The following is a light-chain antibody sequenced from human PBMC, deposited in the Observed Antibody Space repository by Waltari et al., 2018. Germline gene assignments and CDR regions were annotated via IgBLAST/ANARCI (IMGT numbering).Light chain of an antibody. CDR1: NIGRES. V-gene: IGLV3-21*04. CDR3: QLWDASSGSVA. CDR2: CDS. J-gene: IGLJ3*02. Sequence: SYVLTQSPSLSVAPGKTATITCGGMNIGRESVHWYQHRPGQAPLLVMGCDSDRPSGIPDRFSGSNFGNTATLTINRVEAGDEADYYCQLWDASSGSVAFGGGTKLTVL.